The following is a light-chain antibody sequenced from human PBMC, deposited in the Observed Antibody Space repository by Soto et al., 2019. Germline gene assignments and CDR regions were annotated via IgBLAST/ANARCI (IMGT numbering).Light chain of an antibody. Sequence: QSALTQPASVSGSPGQSITISCTGTSSDVGGYNYVSWYQQHPGKAPKLMIYDVSNWPSGVSNRFFGSKSGNTASLTISGLQAEDEADYYCSSYTSSSTLVVFGGGTKLTVL. CDR3: SSYTSSSTLVV. J-gene: IGLJ2*01. V-gene: IGLV2-14*01. CDR1: SSDVGGYNY. CDR2: DVS.